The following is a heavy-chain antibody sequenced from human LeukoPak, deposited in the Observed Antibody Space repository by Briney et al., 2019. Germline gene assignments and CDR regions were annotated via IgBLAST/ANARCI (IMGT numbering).Heavy chain of an antibody. CDR2: ISAYNGNT. CDR3: ARKMGATIRFDP. J-gene: IGHJ5*02. D-gene: IGHD1-26*01. Sequence: GASVKVSCKASGYTFTGYYMHWVRQAPGQGLEWMGWISAYNGNTNYAQKLQGRVTMTTDTSTSTAYMELRSLRSDDTAVYYCARKMGATIRFDPWGQGTLVTVSS. CDR1: GYTFTGYY. V-gene: IGHV1-18*04.